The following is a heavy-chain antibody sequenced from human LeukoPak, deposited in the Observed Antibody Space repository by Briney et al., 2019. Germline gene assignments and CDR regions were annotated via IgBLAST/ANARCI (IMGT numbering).Heavy chain of an antibody. CDR2: ISGSGGST. V-gene: IGHV3-23*01. CDR1: GFTFSSYA. Sequence: GGSLRLSWAPAGFTFSSYAMSWVRLAPGSGQEWVSGISGSGGSTYYADSATGRFTFSRDNSENTLYLQMSRRRAEDTPVYYCARGWQQLAYGGQGTLVTVSS. D-gene: IGHD6-13*01. CDR3: ARGWQQLAY. J-gene: IGHJ4*02.